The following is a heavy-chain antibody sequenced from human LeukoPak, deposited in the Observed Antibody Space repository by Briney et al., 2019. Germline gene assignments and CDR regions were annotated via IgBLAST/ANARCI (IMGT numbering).Heavy chain of an antibody. CDR1: GGTFSSCT. D-gene: IGHD3-10*01. CDR2: IIPILGIA. J-gene: IGHJ3*02. CDR3: ARDKAYGSGSYYNCAFDI. Sequence: ASVKVSCKASGGTFSSCTISWVRQAPGQGLEWMGRIIPILGIANYAQKFQGRVTITADKSTSTAYMELSSLRSEDTAVYYCARDKAYGSGSYYNCAFDIWGQGTMVTVSS. V-gene: IGHV1-69*04.